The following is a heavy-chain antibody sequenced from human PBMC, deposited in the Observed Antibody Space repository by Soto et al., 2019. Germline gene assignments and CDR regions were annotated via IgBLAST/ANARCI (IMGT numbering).Heavy chain of an antibody. J-gene: IGHJ4*02. CDR1: GDSITSSSYY. V-gene: IGHV4-39*01. CDR3: ARHGMDYYDSSGYYYSAYYVDY. D-gene: IGHD3-22*01. CDR2: IYYDGST. Sequence: PSETLSLTCNVSGDSITSSSYYWGWIRQPPGKGLECIGNIYYDGSTYYNPSLKSRVTISVDTSKNQFSLKLSSVTAADTAVYYCARHGMDYYDSSGYYYSAYYVDYRGQGSLVTVSS.